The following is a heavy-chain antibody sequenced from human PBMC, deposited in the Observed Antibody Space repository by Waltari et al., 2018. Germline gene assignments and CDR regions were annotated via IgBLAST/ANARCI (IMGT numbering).Heavy chain of an antibody. Sequence: VQLVQSGAEASKPGASVKVSCKASGYTFTNFNMHWVRQAPGQGLEWKGRTNPSGGSTSYAQKFQGRVTMTSDTATSTVYMELRYLRSEDTAVYYCARVGIGVGQQLVREKYYYYMDVWGKGTTVTISS. V-gene: IGHV1-46*01. D-gene: IGHD6-13*01. CDR2: TNPSGGST. J-gene: IGHJ6*03. CDR1: GYTFTNFN. CDR3: ARVGIGVGQQLVREKYYYYMDV.